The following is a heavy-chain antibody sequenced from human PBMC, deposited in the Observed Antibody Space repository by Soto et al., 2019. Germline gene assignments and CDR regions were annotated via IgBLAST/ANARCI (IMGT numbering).Heavy chain of an antibody. CDR3: AKDSSVLTVASNYNFDY. D-gene: IGHD1-7*01. CDR2: ISGSGGTT. CDR1: GFTFSSYA. J-gene: IGHJ4*02. Sequence: VQLLESGGGLVQPGGSLRLSCAASGFTFSSYAMSWVRQAPGKGLEWVAGISGSGGTTYYADSVKGRFTISRDNSKNTLYLQMNSVRAEDTALYYCAKDSSVLTVASNYNFDYWGPGTLVTLSS. V-gene: IGHV3-23*01.